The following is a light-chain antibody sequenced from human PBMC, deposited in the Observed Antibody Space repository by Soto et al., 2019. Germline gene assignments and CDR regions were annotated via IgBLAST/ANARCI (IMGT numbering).Light chain of an antibody. J-gene: IGLJ1*01. CDR3: AAWDDSPNGLYG. CDR2: SNN. CDR1: SSNIGSNT. V-gene: IGLV1-44*01. Sequence: QSALTQPPSASGTPGQRVTISCSGSSSNIGSNTVNWYQQLPGTAPKLLIYSNNQRPSGVPDRFSGSKSGTSASLAISGLQSEDEADYYCAAWDDSPNGLYGFGTGTKVTV.